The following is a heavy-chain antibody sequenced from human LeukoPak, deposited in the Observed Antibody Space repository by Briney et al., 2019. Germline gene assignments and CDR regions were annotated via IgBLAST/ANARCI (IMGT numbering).Heavy chain of an antibody. J-gene: IGHJ4*02. D-gene: IGHD6-13*01. CDR3: AKDRPVAAAGFLGYFDY. CDR2: ISGSGGST. CDR1: GFTFSSYA. Sequence: SGGSLRLSCAASGFTFSSYAMSWVRQAPGKGLEWVSAISGSGGSTYYADSVKGRFTISRDNSKNTLYLQMNSLRAEDTAVYYCAKDRPVAAAGFLGYFDYWGQGTLVTVSS. V-gene: IGHV3-23*01.